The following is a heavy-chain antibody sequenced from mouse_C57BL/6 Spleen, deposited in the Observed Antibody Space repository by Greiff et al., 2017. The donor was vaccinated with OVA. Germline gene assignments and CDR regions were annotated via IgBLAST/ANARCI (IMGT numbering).Heavy chain of an antibody. V-gene: IGHV5-6*01. CDR3: ARQYYGYFDY. Sequence: DVQLVESGGDLVKPGGSLKLSCAASGFTFSSYGMSWVRQTPDKRLEWVATIRSGGSYNYYPDSVKGRFTISRDNAKNTLYLQMSSLKSEDTAMYYCARQYYGYFDYWGQGTTLTVSS. CDR2: IRSGGSYN. CDR1: GFTFSSYG. J-gene: IGHJ2*01. D-gene: IGHD1-1*02.